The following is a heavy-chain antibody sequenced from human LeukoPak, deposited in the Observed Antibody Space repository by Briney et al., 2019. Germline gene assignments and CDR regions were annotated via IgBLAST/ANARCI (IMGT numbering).Heavy chain of an antibody. CDR3: ARHWGGYRSFDD. D-gene: IGHD5-18*01. J-gene: IGHJ4*02. CDR2: IYYSGST. CDR1: GGSISSSYY. V-gene: IGHV4-39*01. Sequence: PSETLSLTCTVSGGSISSSYYWGWIRQPPGKGLEWIGSIYYSGSTYYNPSLKSRVTISVDTSKNQFSLNLSSVTAADTAMYYYARHWGGYRSFDDWGPGTLVTVSS.